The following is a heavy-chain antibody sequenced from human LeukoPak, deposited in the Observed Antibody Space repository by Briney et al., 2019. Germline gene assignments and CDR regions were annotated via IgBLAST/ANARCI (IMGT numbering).Heavy chain of an antibody. CDR2: INPSGGST. Sequence: GASVKVSCKASGYTFTSYYMHWVRQAPGQGLEWMGLINPSGGSTSYAQKFQGRVTMTRDTSTSTVYMELSSLRSEDTAVYYCARDYYYDSSGYSRGFDYWGQGTLVTVSS. CDR3: ARDYYYDSSGYSRGFDY. D-gene: IGHD3-22*01. CDR1: GYTFTSYY. J-gene: IGHJ4*02. V-gene: IGHV1-46*01.